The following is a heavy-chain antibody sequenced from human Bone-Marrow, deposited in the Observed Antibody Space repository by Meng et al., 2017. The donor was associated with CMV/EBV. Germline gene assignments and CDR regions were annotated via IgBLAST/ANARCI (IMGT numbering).Heavy chain of an antibody. CDR3: AKPPQGVIAIQYYYYYGMDV. V-gene: IGHV3-23*01. CDR2: ISGSGGST. J-gene: IGHJ6*02. CDR1: GFTFSSYA. D-gene: IGHD2-21*01. Sequence: GESLKISCAASGFTFSSYAMSWVRQAPGKGLEWVSAISGSGGSTYYADSVKGRFTISRDNSKNTLYLQMNSLRAEDTAVYYCAKPPQGVIAIQYYYYYGMDVWGQGTTVTVYS.